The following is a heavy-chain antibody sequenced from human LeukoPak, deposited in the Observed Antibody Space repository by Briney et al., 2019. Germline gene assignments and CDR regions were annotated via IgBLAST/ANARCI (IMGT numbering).Heavy chain of an antibody. J-gene: IGHJ4*01. D-gene: IGHD3-22*01. Sequence: PGGSLRLACAASGFTFTNAWMSWVRQAPGKGLEWVGLIKSRSDGGTTDYAAPVKGRFTISRDDSKNTLYLHMNSLKTEDTAVYYCATHYYDSSGYGRHFDYWGHGTLVTVSS. CDR1: GFTFTNAW. V-gene: IGHV3-15*01. CDR2: IKSRSDGGTT. CDR3: ATHYYDSSGYGRHFDY.